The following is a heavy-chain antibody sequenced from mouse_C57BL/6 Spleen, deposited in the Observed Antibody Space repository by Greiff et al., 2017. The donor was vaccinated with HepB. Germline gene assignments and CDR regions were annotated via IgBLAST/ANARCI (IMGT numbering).Heavy chain of an antibody. D-gene: IGHD1-1*01. CDR3: ARWIYYGSSYDWYFDV. CDR1: GYTFTDYY. Sequence: EVQLQQSGPELVKPGASVKISCKASGYTFTDYYMNWVKQSHGKSLEWIGDINPNNGGTSYNQKFKGKATLTVDKSSSTAYMELRSLTSEDSAVYYCARWIYYGSSYDWYFDVWGTGTTVTVSS. J-gene: IGHJ1*03. CDR2: INPNNGGT. V-gene: IGHV1-26*01.